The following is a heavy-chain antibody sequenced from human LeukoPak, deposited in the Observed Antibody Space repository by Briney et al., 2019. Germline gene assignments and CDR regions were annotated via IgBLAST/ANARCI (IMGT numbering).Heavy chain of an antibody. CDR2: IYPGDSDT. V-gene: IGHV5-51*01. Sequence: KDGESLKISCKGSGYSFTSYRIGWVRQMPGKGLEWMGIIYPGDSDTRYSPSFQGQVTISADKSISTAYLQWSSLKASDTAMYYCARLRQAPAGPFDYWGQGTLVTVSS. CDR3: ARLRQAPAGPFDY. J-gene: IGHJ4*02. D-gene: IGHD2-2*01. CDR1: GYSFTSYR.